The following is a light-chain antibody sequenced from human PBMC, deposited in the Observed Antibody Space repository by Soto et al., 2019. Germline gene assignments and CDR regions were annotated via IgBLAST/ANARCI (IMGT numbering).Light chain of an antibody. CDR1: PGVNANY. J-gene: IGKJ2*03. CDR2: DIS. Sequence: IVLTQSPSTLSSTPGERATISWGASPGVNANYVAWYQQRPGQAPSLVIFDISRLDTGVPERFSGSGSGTDFTLTISGLKTEDFAMYYCQQHETASFSFGQGTKVDIK. V-gene: IGKV3D-20*01. CDR3: QQHETASFS.